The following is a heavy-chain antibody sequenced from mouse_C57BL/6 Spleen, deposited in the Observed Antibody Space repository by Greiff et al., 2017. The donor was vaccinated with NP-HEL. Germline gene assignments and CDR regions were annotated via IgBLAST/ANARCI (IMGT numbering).Heavy chain of an antibody. CDR3: ARADSYYGSPENYYFDY. Sequence: EVQLQESGPGLVKPSQSLSLTCSVTGYSITSGYYWNWIRQFPGNKLEWMGYISYDGSNNYNPSLKNRISITRDTSKNQFFLKLNSVTTEDTATYYCARADSYYGSPENYYFDYWGQGTTLTVSS. V-gene: IGHV3-6*01. D-gene: IGHD1-1*01. CDR1: GYSITSGYY. CDR2: ISYDGSN. J-gene: IGHJ2*01.